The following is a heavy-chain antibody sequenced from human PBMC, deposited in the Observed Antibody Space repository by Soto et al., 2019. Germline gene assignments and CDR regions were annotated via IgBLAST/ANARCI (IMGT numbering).Heavy chain of an antibody. CDR2: ISAYNGNT. J-gene: IGHJ6*02. D-gene: IGHD2-15*01. V-gene: IGHV1-18*01. CDR1: GYTFTSYG. CDR3: ARDPLVVVKPFDYCPYCAMHV. Sequence: ASVKVSCKASGYTFTSYGISWVRQAPGQGLEWMGWISAYNGNTNYAQKLQGRVTMTTDTSTSTAYMELRSLRSDDTAVYYCARDPLVVVKPFDYCPYCAMHVCGQGTTVTV.